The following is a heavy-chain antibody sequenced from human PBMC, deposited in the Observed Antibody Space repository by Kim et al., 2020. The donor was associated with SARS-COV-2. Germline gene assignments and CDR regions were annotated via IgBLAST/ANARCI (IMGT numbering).Heavy chain of an antibody. CDR2: INHSGST. CDR1: GGSFSGYY. V-gene: IGHV4-34*01. D-gene: IGHD5-12*01. Sequence: SETLSLTCAVYGGSFSGYYWSWIRQPPGKGLEWIGEINHSGSTNYNPSLKSRVTISVDTSKNQFSLKLSSVTAADTAVYYCARHQRWLQFWYFDYWGQGTLVTVSS. J-gene: IGHJ4*02. CDR3: ARHQRWLQFWYFDY.